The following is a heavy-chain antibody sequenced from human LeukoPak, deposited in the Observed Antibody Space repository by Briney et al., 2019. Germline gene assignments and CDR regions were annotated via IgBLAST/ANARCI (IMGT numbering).Heavy chain of an antibody. CDR3: ARGGWFGELLSDWFDP. V-gene: IGHV4-34*01. Sequence: PSETLSLTCTVSGGSISNYYWSWIRQPPGKGLEWIGEINHSGSTNYNPSLKSRVTISVDTSKNQFSLKLSSVTAADTAVYYCARGGWFGELLSDWFDPWGQGTLVTVSS. J-gene: IGHJ5*02. D-gene: IGHD3-10*01. CDR2: INHSGST. CDR1: GGSISNYY.